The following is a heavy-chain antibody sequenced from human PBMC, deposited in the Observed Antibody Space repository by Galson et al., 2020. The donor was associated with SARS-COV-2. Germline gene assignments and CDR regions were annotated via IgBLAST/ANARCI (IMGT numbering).Heavy chain of an antibody. CDR1: GFTFDDYA. Sequence: GGSLRLSCAASGFTFDDYAMHWVRQAPGKGLEWVSGISWNSGSIGYADSVKGRFTISRDNAKNSLYLQMNSLRAEDTALYYCANLGSGYDSGRAFDIWGQGTMVTVSS. V-gene: IGHV3-9*01. CDR2: ISWNSGSI. D-gene: IGHD5-12*01. CDR3: ANLGSGYDSGRAFDI. J-gene: IGHJ3*02.